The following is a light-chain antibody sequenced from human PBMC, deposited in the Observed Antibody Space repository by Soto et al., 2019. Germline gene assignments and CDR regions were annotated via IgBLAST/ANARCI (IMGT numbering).Light chain of an antibody. CDR3: QQSYTDPLT. Sequence: DIQMTQSPSSLSASVGDRVTITCRASQSIAGYLEWHQQKPGKAPKVLISDDSTLQSGVPSRFDGSGSGTDFTFTISSLQPEDSATDYCQQSYTDPLTFGGGTKVEIK. V-gene: IGKV1-39*01. CDR2: DDS. CDR1: QSIAGY. J-gene: IGKJ4*01.